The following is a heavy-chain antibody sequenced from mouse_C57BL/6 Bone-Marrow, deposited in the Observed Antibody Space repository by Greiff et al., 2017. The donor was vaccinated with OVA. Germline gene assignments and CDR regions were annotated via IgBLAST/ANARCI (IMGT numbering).Heavy chain of an antibody. V-gene: IGHV1-9*01. J-gene: IGHJ2*01. D-gene: IGHD1-1*01. CDR1: GYTFTGYW. CDR3: AKEGPYYFFDY. CDR2: ILPGSGST. Sequence: QVQLQQSGAELMKPGASVKLSCKATGYTFTGYWIEWVKQRPGHGLEWIGEILPGSGSTNYNEKLKGKATFTEDKSSNTAYMQLSSLPTEDSAIYYCAKEGPYYFFDYWGQGTTLTVSS.